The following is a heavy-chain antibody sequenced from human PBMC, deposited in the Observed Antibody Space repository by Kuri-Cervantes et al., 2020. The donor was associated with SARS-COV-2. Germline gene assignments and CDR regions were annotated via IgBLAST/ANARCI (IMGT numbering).Heavy chain of an antibody. CDR1: GYSISSGYY. D-gene: IGHD3-10*01. J-gene: IGHJ6*02. CDR2: IYHSGST. Sequence: SETLSLTCAVSGYSISSGYYWGWIRQPPGKGLEWIGSIYHSGSTYYNPPLKSRVTISVDTSKNQFSLKLSSVTAADTAVYYCARGRVRGVIGSGPYGMDVWGQGTTVTVSS. V-gene: IGHV4-38-2*01. CDR3: ARGRVRGVIGSGPYGMDV.